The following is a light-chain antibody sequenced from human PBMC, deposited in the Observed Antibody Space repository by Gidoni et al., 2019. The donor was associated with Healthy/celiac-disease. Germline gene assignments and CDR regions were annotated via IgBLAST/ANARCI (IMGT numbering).Light chain of an antibody. CDR3: SSYTSSSILVV. CDR2: DVS. V-gene: IGLV2-14*03. CDR1: SSDVGGYNY. Sequence: QSALTNPASVSGSPGQSITISCTGTSSDVGGYNYVSWYQQHPGKAPKLMIYDVSNRPSGVSNRFSGSKSGNTASLTISGLQAEDEADYYCSSYTSSSILVVFGGGTKLTVL. J-gene: IGLJ2*01.